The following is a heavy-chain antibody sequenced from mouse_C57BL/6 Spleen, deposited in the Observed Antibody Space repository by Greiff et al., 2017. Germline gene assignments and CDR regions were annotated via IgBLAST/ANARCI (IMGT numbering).Heavy chain of an antibody. J-gene: IGHJ4*01. CDR2: IDPSDSYT. CDR1: GYTFTSYW. CDR3: ARGGVGGYAMDY. V-gene: IGHV1-69*01. D-gene: IGHD3-1*01. Sequence: QVQLQQPGAELVMPGASVKLSCKASGYTFTSYWMHLVKQRPGQGLEWIGEIDPSDSYTNYNQKFKGKSTLTVDKSSSTAYMQLSSLTSEDSAVYYCARGGVGGYAMDYWGQGTSVTVSS.